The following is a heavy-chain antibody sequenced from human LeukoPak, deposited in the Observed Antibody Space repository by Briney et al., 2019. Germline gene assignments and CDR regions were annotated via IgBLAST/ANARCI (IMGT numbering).Heavy chain of an antibody. D-gene: IGHD3-22*01. V-gene: IGHV1-2*06. CDR2: INPNSGGT. CDR1: GYTFTGYY. Sequence: GASVKVSCKASGYTFTGYYMHWVRQAPGQGLEWMGRINPNSGGTNYAQKFQSRVTMTRDTSISTAYMELSRLRSDDTAVYYCARVTYYYDSSGYPIRYFDYWGQGTLVTVSS. J-gene: IGHJ4*02. CDR3: ARVTYYYDSSGYPIRYFDY.